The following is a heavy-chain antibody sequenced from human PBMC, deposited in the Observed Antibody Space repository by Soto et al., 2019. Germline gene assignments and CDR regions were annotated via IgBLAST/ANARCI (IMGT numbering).Heavy chain of an antibody. J-gene: IGHJ4*02. CDR3: VTLAARFSSSLDF. Sequence: GESLKISCKGSGNRFTSSWIGWVRQMPGKGLEWMGIIYPADSDTRYSPSFQGQVTISADKSTSTAYLQWNTLKASDTAMYYCVTLAARFSSSLDFWGQGTLVTVSS. CDR2: IYPADSDT. V-gene: IGHV5-51*01. CDR1: GNRFTSSW. D-gene: IGHD2-2*01.